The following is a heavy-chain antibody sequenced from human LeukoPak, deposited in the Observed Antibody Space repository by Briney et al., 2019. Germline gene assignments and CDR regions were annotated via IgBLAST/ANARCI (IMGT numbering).Heavy chain of an antibody. CDR3: ARDSAGNDY. V-gene: IGHV3-7*01. CDR1: GFTFSTYW. CDR2: IKQDGSEK. Sequence: GGSLRLSCAASGFTFSTYWMSWVRQAPGKGLEWVANIKQDGSEKYYLYSVKGRFTISRDNAKNLLYLQMNSLRAENTAMYYCARDSAGNDYWGQGTLVTVSS. J-gene: IGHJ4*02. D-gene: IGHD6-13*01.